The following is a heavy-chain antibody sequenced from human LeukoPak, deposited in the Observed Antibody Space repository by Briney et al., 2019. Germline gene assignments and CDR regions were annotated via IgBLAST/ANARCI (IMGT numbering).Heavy chain of an antibody. D-gene: IGHD3-22*01. CDR2: ISSSGTNI. Sequence: GGSPRLSCAASGFTFSSHEMNWVRQAPGKGLEWVSYISSSGTNIYYADSVKGRFSISRDNANNLLYLQMNSLRAEDTAVYYCARESDSYDSSGYLDFDYWGQGTLVTVSS. CDR3: ARESDSYDSSGYLDFDY. CDR1: GFTFSSHE. J-gene: IGHJ4*02. V-gene: IGHV3-48*03.